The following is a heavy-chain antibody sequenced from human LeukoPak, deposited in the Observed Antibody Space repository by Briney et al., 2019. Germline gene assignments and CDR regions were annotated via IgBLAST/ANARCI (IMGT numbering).Heavy chain of an antibody. V-gene: IGHV3-15*01. CDR1: GSTFRNAW. CDR3: TTFENYYDSSGYYFPGQIDDY. D-gene: IGHD3-22*01. J-gene: IGHJ4*02. CDR2: IKSKIDGGTS. Sequence: GSLRLSCAASGSTFRNAWMSWVRQAPGKGLEWVGRIKSKIDGGTSDYAAPVKGRFTISRDDSKNTLYLQMNSLKTEDTAVYYCTTFENYYDSSGYYFPGQIDDYWGQGTLVTVSS.